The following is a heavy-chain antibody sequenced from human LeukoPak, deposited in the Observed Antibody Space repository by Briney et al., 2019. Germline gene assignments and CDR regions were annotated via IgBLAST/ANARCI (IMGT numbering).Heavy chain of an antibody. V-gene: IGHV1-8*01. Sequence: ASVKVSGKASGYTVTSYDINWGRQATGQGLEWMGGRNPNSGNTGYAQKFQGRVTMTRNTSISTAYMELSSLRSEDTAVYYCARGRGTIFGVVSYYYMDVWGKGTTVTVSS. CDR1: GYTVTSYD. CDR2: RNPNSGNT. J-gene: IGHJ6*03. CDR3: ARGRGTIFGVVSYYYMDV. D-gene: IGHD3-3*01.